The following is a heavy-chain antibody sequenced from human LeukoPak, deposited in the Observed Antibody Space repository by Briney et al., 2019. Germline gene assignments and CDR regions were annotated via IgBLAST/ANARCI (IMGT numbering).Heavy chain of an antibody. CDR3: AKDKWELKLTFDY. CDR2: ISYDGSNK. V-gene: IGHV3-30*18. D-gene: IGHD1-26*01. CDR1: GFTFSSYG. J-gene: IGHJ4*02. Sequence: GRSLRLSCAASGFTFSSYGMHWVRQAPGKGLEWVAVISYDGSNKYYADSVKGRFTISRDNSKNTLYLQMNSLRAEDTAVYYCAKDKWELKLTFDYGGQGTLVTVSS.